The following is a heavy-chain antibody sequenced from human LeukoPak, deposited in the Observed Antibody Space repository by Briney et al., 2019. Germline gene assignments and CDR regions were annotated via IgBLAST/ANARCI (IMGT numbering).Heavy chain of an antibody. CDR1: GFTFSSYA. Sequence: GGSLRLSCSASGFTFSSYAMHWVRQAPGKGLEYVSAISGNGGSTYYADSVKGRFTISRDNSKNTLYLQMSSLRAEDTAVYYCQYYYDSSGYFLDYWGQGTLVTVSS. CDR2: ISGNGGST. J-gene: IGHJ4*02. V-gene: IGHV3-64D*06. CDR3: QYYYDSSGYFLDY. D-gene: IGHD3-22*01.